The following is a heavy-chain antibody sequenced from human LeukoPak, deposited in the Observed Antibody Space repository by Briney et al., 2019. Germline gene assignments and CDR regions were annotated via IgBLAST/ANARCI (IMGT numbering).Heavy chain of an antibody. J-gene: IGHJ3*02. CDR1: GGSISSGSYY. CDR3: ARGGSPRGEQWLVFYKFDAFDI. V-gene: IGHV4-61*02. Sequence: PSQTLSLTCTVSGGSISSGSYYWSWIRQPAGKGLEWIGRIYTSGSTNYNPSLKSRVTISVDTSKNQFSLKLSSVTAADTAVYYCARGGSPRGEQWLVFYKFDAFDIWGQGTMVTVSS. D-gene: IGHD6-19*01. CDR2: IYTSGST.